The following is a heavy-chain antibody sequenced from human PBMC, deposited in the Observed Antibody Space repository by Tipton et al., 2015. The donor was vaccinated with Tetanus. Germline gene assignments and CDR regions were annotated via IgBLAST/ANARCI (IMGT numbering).Heavy chain of an antibody. CDR2: IYPGDSDT. V-gene: IGHV5-51*01. CDR1: GYIFSNYW. D-gene: IGHD2-8*01. Sequence: QLVQSGGEVKKPGESPKISCKGSGYIFSNYWIGWVRQMPGKGLEWMGIIYPGDSDTRYSPSFQGQVTISVDKSISTAYLQWSSLKASDTSMFYCARAHCSDGVCNFDYWGQGALVTVAS. J-gene: IGHJ4*02. CDR3: ARAHCSDGVCNFDY.